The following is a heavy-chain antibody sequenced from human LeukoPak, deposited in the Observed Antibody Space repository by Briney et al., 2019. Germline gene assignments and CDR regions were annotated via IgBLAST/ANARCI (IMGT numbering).Heavy chain of an antibody. V-gene: IGHV1-69*05. CDR3: ARDSSSWNYFDY. J-gene: IGHJ4*02. D-gene: IGHD6-13*01. CDR1: GYTFTNYG. CDR2: IIPIFGTA. Sequence: SVKVSCKASGYTFTNYGISWVRQAPGQGLEWMGGIIPIFGTANYAQKFQGRVTITTDESTSTAYMELSSLRSEDTAVYYCARDSSSWNYFDYWGQGTLVTVSS.